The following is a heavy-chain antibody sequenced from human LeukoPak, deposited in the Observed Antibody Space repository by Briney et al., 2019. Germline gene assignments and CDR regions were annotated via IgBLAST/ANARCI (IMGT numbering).Heavy chain of an antibody. V-gene: IGHV3-23*01. Sequence: GGSLRLSCAASGFTFSSYVMNWVRQAPGKGLEWVSGISDSGGGTYYADSVKGRFTISRDNAKNSLYLQMNSLRAEDTAVYYCAELGITMIGGVWGKGTTVTISS. D-gene: IGHD3-10*02. CDR1: GFTFSSYV. CDR2: ISDSGGGT. J-gene: IGHJ6*04. CDR3: AELGITMIGGV.